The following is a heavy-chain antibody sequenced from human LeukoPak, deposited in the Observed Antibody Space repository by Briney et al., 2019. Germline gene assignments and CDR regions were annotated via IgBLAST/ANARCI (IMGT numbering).Heavy chain of an antibody. CDR2: IYYSGST. J-gene: IGHJ4*02. CDR1: GGSISSSSYY. V-gene: IGHV4-39*01. D-gene: IGHD2-2*01. Sequence: SETLSLTCTVSGGSISSSSYYWGWIRQPPGKGLEWIGSIYYSGSTYYNPSLKSRVTISVDTSKNQFSLKLSSVTAADTAVYYCARGATDIVVVPAAPPVVIKAYYFDYWGQGTLVTVSS. CDR3: ARGATDIVVVPAAPPVVIKAYYFDY.